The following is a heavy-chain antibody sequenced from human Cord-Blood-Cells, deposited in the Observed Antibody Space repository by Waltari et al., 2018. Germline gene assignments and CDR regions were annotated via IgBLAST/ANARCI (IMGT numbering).Heavy chain of an antibody. Sequence: QVQLVQSGAEVKKPGASVKVSCKASGYTFTSYAMHWVRQAPGPRLEWMGWINAGNGNTKYSQKFQGRVTITRDTSASTAYMELSSLRSEDTAVYYCASPKEWRSGYGYYYYGMDVWGQGTTVTVSS. CDR3: ASPKEWRSGYGYYYYGMDV. CDR1: GYTFTSYA. CDR2: INAGNGNT. D-gene: IGHD5-12*01. V-gene: IGHV1-3*01. J-gene: IGHJ6*02.